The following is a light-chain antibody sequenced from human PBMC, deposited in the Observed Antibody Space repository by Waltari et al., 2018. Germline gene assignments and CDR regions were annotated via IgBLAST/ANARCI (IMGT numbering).Light chain of an antibody. CDR2: YDT. CDR1: NIGRHS. V-gene: IGLV3-21*01. Sequence: SYVLTQPPSVSVAPGGTATITCGGNNIGRHSVHWYQQKPGQAPVLVIYYDTDRPSGIPERFSGSNSGNTATLTISRVEVGDEADFFCQVWDSGSDHKVFGGGTKLTVL. J-gene: IGLJ3*02. CDR3: QVWDSGSDHKV.